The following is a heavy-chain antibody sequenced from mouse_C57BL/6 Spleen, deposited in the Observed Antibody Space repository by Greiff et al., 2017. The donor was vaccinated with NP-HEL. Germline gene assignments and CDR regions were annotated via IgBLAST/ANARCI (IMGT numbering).Heavy chain of an antibody. CDR2: IYPRSGNT. V-gene: IGHV1-81*01. CDR3: ARAGDYYGSSSNFDY. D-gene: IGHD1-1*01. Sequence: VQRVESGAELARPGASVKLSCKASGYTFTSYGISWVKQRTGQGLEWIGEIYPRSGNTYYNEKFKGKATLTADKSSSTAYMELRSLTSEDSAVYFCARAGDYYGSSSNFDYWGQGTTLTVSS. CDR1: GYTFTSYG. J-gene: IGHJ2*01.